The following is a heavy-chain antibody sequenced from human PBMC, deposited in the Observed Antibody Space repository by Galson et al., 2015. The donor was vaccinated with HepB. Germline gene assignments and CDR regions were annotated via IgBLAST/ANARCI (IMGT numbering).Heavy chain of an antibody. V-gene: IGHV3-23*01. CDR1: GFTFSNYA. J-gene: IGHJ5*02. CDR2: ISDSGGST. CDR3: AKYLVRGVSNWFDP. Sequence: SLRLSCAASGFTFSNYAMSWVRQAPAKGLEWVSAISDSGGSTYYAGSVKGRFTISRDNSKNTLYLQMNRLRAEDTAVYYCAKYLVRGVSNWFDPWGQGTLVTVSS. D-gene: IGHD3-10*01.